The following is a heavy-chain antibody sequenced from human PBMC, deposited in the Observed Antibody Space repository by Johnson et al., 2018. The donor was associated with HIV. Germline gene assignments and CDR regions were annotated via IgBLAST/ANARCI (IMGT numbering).Heavy chain of an antibody. CDR1: GFTLSIYG. V-gene: IGHV3-30*02. D-gene: IGHD5-24*01. CDR3: AKGGVGRDGNRDAFDI. J-gene: IGHJ3*02. CDR2: IRYDGSNK. Sequence: QVQLVESGGGVVQPGGSLRLSCAASGFTLSIYGMHWVRQAPGKGLEWVTFIRYDGSNKYYAESVKGRFTISRDNPKNTLYRQMNSLRREDTAVDYCAKGGVGRDGNRDAFDIWGQGTMVTVSS.